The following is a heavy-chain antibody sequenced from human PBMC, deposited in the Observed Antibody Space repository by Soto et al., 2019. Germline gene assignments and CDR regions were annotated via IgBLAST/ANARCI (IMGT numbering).Heavy chain of an antibody. V-gene: IGHV3-30*18. D-gene: IGHD3-22*01. CDR1: GFTFSRYA. CDR3: AKPLANYYDSSGYYDY. J-gene: IGHJ4*02. CDR2: ISHDGTNI. Sequence: SLRLSCAASGFTFSRYAMHWVRQAPGKGLEWVAVISHDGTNIYYADPVKGRFTISRDNSKNTLYLQMSSLRTEDTAVYYCAKPLANYYDSSGYYDYWGQGTLVTVSS.